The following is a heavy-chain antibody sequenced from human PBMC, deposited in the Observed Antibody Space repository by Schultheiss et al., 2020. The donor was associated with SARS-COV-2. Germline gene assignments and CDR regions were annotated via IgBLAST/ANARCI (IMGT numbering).Heavy chain of an antibody. CDR2: IYHSGST. J-gene: IGHJ4*02. Sequence: SETLSLTCTVSGGSISSYYWSWIRQPPGKGLEWIGEIYHSGSTNYNPSLKSRVTISVDTSKNQFSLKLSSVTAADTAVYYCARTTVTVAVDYWGQGTLVTVSS. CDR3: ARTTVTVAVDY. D-gene: IGHD4-17*01. CDR1: GGSISSYY. V-gene: IGHV4-59*12.